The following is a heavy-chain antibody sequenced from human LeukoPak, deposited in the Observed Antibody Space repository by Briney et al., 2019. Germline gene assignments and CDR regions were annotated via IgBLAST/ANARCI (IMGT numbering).Heavy chain of an antibody. CDR3: ARAGEWLAFDY. CDR1: GFTFSSYW. CDR2: INGDGSST. D-gene: IGHD6-19*01. J-gene: IGHJ4*02. Sequence: GGSLRLSCAASGFTFSSYWMHWVRQAPGKGLVWVSRINGDGSSTSYADSVKGRFTISRDNAKNTLYLQMNSLRAEDTAVYYCARAGEWLAFDYWGQGTLVTVSS. V-gene: IGHV3-74*01.